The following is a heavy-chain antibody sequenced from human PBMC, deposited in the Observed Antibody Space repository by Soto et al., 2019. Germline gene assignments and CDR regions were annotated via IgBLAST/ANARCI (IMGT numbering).Heavy chain of an antibody. Sequence: QVQLQESGPGLVKPSQTLSLTCTVSGGSISSGDCYWSCIRQPQGKGLEWIGYIYYSGITYYNPYLKSRVTVSVDTSKTQFSLKLSSVTAADTAVDYCARVMQYQLLDYWGQGTLVTVSS. CDR1: GGSISSGDCY. CDR3: ARVMQYQLLDY. CDR2: IYYSGIT. J-gene: IGHJ4*02. V-gene: IGHV4-30-4*08. D-gene: IGHD2-2*01.